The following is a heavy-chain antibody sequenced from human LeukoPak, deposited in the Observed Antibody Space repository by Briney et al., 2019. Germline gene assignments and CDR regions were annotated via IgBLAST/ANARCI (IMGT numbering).Heavy chain of an antibody. CDR2: IKQDGSEK. CDR3: ARARLVGATYYYFDY. D-gene: IGHD1-26*01. J-gene: IGHJ4*02. Sequence: GGSLRLSCAASGFTFSSYWMSWVRQAPGKGLEWVANIKQDGSEKYYVDSVKGRFTISRDNAKNSLYLQMNSLRAEDTAVYYCARARLVGATYYYFDYSGQGTLVTVSS. V-gene: IGHV3-7*01. CDR1: GFTFSSYW.